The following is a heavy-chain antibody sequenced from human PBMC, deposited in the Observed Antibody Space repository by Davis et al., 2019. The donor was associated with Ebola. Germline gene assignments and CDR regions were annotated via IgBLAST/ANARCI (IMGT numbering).Heavy chain of an antibody. V-gene: IGHV3-48*02. CDR2: ISDDSSST. D-gene: IGHD3-3*01. J-gene: IGHJ6*02. CDR3: ARVGGDLRGMDV. Sequence: GGSLRLSCAVSGFTFSNYNMNWVRQTPGKGLEWVSHISDDSSSTYYADSVKGRFTISRDNAKNSLYLQMNSLRDEDTAVYYCARVGGDLRGMDVWGQGTTVTVSS. CDR1: GFTFSNYN.